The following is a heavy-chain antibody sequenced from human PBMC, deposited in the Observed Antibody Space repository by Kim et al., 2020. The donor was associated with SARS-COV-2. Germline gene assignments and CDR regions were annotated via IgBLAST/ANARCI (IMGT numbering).Heavy chain of an antibody. CDR3: ARDPGSRGDY. V-gene: IGHV7-4-1*02. Sequence: NPTYAQGFTGRFVFSLDTSVSTAYLQISSLKAEDTAVYYCARDPGSRGDYWGQGTLVTVSS. J-gene: IGHJ4*02. CDR2: NP. D-gene: IGHD3-10*01.